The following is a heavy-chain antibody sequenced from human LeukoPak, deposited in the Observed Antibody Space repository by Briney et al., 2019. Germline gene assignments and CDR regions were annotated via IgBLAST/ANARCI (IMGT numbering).Heavy chain of an antibody. CDR1: GGTFSSYA. Sequence: GASVKVSCKASGGTFSSYAISWVRQAPGQGLEWMGGIIPIFGTANYAQKFQGRVTITADESTSTAYMELSSLRSEDTAVYYCAREALKYCSGGSCYSPYYYYGMDVWGQGTTVTVSS. V-gene: IGHV1-69*13. D-gene: IGHD2-15*01. CDR2: IIPIFGTA. J-gene: IGHJ6*02. CDR3: AREALKYCSGGSCYSPYYYYGMDV.